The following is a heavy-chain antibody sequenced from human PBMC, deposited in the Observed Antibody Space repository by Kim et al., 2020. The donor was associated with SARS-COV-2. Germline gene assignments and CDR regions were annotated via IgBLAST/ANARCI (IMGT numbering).Heavy chain of an antibody. CDR3: ATSLYDSSGYYYAFDY. Sequence: ASVKVSCKASGYTFTNYAMHWVRQAPGQRLEWMGWINAGNGNTKYSQKFQGRVTITRDTSASTAYMELSSLRSEDTAVYYCATSLYDSSGYYYAFDYWGQGTLVTVSP. J-gene: IGHJ4*02. CDR1: GYTFTNYA. CDR2: INAGNGNT. D-gene: IGHD3-22*01. V-gene: IGHV1-3*01.